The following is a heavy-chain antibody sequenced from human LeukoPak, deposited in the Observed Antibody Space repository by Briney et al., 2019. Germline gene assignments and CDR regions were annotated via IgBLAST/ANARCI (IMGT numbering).Heavy chain of an antibody. Sequence: ASVKVSCKASGYTFTSCDINWVRQATGQGLEWMGWMNPNSGNIGYAQKFQGRVTITRNTSISTAYMELSSLRSEDTAVYYCARVWNDERFDYWGQGALVTVSS. CDR2: MNPNSGNI. J-gene: IGHJ4*02. CDR1: GYTFTSCD. D-gene: IGHD1-1*01. CDR3: ARVWNDERFDY. V-gene: IGHV1-8*02.